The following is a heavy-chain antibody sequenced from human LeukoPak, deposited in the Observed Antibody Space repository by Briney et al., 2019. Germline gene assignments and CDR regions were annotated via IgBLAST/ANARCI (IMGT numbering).Heavy chain of an antibody. CDR1: GYSFTSYW. J-gene: IGHJ4*02. V-gene: IGHV5-51*01. CDR3: ARGDDSSGYYPGGYFDY. Sequence: GASLQISCKGSGYSFTSYWIGWVRQLPGKGLEWMGIIYPGDSDTRYSPSFQGQVTISADKSFTTAYLQWSSLKASDTAMYYCARGDDSSGYYPGGYFDYWGQGTLVTVSS. D-gene: IGHD3-22*01. CDR2: IYPGDSDT.